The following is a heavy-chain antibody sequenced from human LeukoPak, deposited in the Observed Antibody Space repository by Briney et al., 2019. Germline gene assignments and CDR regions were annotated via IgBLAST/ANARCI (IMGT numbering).Heavy chain of an antibody. J-gene: IGHJ3*02. CDR2: IKQDGSEK. CDR1: GFTFSSYW. D-gene: IGHD3-16*02. V-gene: IGHV3-7*01. Sequence: GGSLRLSCAASGFTFSSYWMIWVRQAPGKGLEWVANIKQDGSEKYYVDSVEGRFTISRDNAKNSLFLQMNSLRAEDTAVYFCAKGDYIWGSYRLYAFDIWGQGTMVTVSS. CDR3: AKGDYIWGSYRLYAFDI.